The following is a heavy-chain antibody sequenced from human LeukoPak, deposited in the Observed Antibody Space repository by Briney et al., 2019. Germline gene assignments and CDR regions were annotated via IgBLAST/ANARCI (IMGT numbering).Heavy chain of an antibody. CDR2: ISDRGSRT. V-gene: IGHV3-23*01. D-gene: IGHD3-22*01. CDR1: GITLSNYG. CDR3: AKRGVVIRVILVGFHKEAYYFDS. Sequence: RGSLRLSCAVSGITLSNYGMSWVRQAPGKGLEWVAGISDRGSRTNYADSVKGRFTISTDHPKNTLYLQMNSLRAEDTAVYFCAKRGVVIRVILVGFHKEAYYFDSWGQGALVTVSS. J-gene: IGHJ4*02.